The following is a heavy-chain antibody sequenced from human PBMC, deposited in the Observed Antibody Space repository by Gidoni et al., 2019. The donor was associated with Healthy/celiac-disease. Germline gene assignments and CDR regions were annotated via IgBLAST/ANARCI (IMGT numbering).Heavy chain of an antibody. V-gene: IGHV3-23*01. D-gene: IGHD3-9*01. CDR2: ISGSGGST. CDR3: AKLLRYFDWHPYGFDI. Sequence: EVQLLESGGGLVQPGGSLRLSGAAPGFPFSSYAMSWVRQAPGKGLEWVSAISGSGGSTYYADSVKGRFTISRDNSKNTLYLQMNSLRAEDTAVYYCAKLLRYFDWHPYGFDIWGQGTMVTVSS. CDR1: GFPFSSYA. J-gene: IGHJ3*02.